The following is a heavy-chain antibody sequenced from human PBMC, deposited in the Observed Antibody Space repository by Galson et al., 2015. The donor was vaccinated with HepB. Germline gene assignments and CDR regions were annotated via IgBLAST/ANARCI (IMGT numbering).Heavy chain of an antibody. V-gene: IGHV3-23*01. Sequence: SLRLSCAASGFTFSSYAMSWVRQAPGKGLEWVSTISGSGGSTYFADSVKGRFTISRDNSKYTLYLQMNSLRAEDTAVYYCAKDIPVGTLIALIGIDYWGQGTLVTVSS. CDR2: ISGSGGST. CDR3: AKDIPVGTLIALIGIDY. J-gene: IGHJ4*02. D-gene: IGHD4-23*01. CDR1: GFTFSSYA.